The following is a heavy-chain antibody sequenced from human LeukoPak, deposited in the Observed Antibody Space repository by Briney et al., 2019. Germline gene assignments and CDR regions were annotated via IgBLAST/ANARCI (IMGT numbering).Heavy chain of an antibody. V-gene: IGHV1-69*08. CDR2: IIPNLGTT. CDR3: ATTNDGGGYQWGDFFDF. CDR1: GYTFTGYY. Sequence: SVKVSCKASGYTFTGYYLHWVRQAPGQGLEWMGRIIPNLGTTNRAQNFQDRVTLTADKSTNTAYMELTSLTSDDTAVYYCATTNDGGGYQWGDFFDFWGQGTLVTVSS. D-gene: IGHD3-22*01. J-gene: IGHJ4*02.